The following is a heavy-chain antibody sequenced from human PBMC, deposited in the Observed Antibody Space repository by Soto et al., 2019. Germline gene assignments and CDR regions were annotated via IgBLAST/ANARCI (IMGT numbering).Heavy chain of an antibody. CDR1: GFTFSSYG. CDR2: ISYDGSNK. D-gene: IGHD5-12*01. J-gene: IGHJ4*02. CDR3: AKDWSYSGYDDIDY. Sequence: QVQLVESGGGVVQPGRSLRLSCAASGFTFSSYGMHWVRQAPGKGLEWVAVISYDGSNKYYADSVKGRFTISRDNSKNTLYLQMNSLRAEDTAVYYCAKDWSYSGYDDIDYWGQGTLVTVPS. V-gene: IGHV3-30*18.